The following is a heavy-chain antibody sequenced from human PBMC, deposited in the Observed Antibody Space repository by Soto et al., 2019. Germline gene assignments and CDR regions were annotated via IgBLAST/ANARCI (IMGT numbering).Heavy chain of an antibody. CDR1: GGTFSSYA. J-gene: IGHJ6*02. V-gene: IGHV1-69*13. CDR2: IIPIFGTA. Sequence: SVKVSCKASGGTFSSYAISWVRQAPGQGLEWMGGIIPIFGTANYAQKFQGRVTITADESTSTAYMELSSLRSEDTAVYYCASCGWGSYYTDYFYGMDVWGQGTTVTVS. CDR3: ASCGWGSYYTDYFYGMDV. D-gene: IGHD3-10*01.